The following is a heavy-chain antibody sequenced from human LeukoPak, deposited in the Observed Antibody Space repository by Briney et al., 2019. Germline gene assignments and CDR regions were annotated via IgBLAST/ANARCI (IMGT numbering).Heavy chain of an antibody. CDR2: IIPIFGTA. J-gene: IGHJ4*02. CDR3: ARAYSSGWSFDY. D-gene: IGHD6-19*01. V-gene: IGHV1-69*13. Sequence: VASVNVSCKASGGTFSSYAISWVRQAPGQGLEWMGGIIPIFGTANYAQKFQGRVTITADESTSTAYMVLSSLRSEDTAVYYCARAYSSGWSFDYWGQGTLVTVSS. CDR1: GGTFSSYA.